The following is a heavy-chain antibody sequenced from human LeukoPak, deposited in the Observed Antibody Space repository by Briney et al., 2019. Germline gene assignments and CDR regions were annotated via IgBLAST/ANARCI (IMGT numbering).Heavy chain of an antibody. CDR3: ARGWGSSWNRHFDY. D-gene: IGHD6-13*01. Sequence: KTGGSLRLSCAASGFTFSDYYMSWIRQAPGRGLEWVSNISSSGSAIYYADSIKGRFTISRDNAKNSLYLQMNSLRAEDTAVYYCARGWGSSWNRHFDYWGQGTLVTVSS. J-gene: IGHJ4*02. V-gene: IGHV3-11*04. CDR2: ISSSGSAI. CDR1: GFTFSDYY.